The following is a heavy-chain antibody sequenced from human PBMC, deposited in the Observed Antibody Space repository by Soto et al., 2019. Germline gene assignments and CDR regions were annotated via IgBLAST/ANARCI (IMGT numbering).Heavy chain of an antibody. J-gene: IGHJ4*02. CDR3: ARVPAYYYDSSGYYFDY. V-gene: IGHV1-69*13. D-gene: IGHD3-22*01. CDR2: IIPIFGTA. CDR1: GGTFSSYA. Sequence: SVKVSCKASGGTFSSYAISWVRQAPGQGLEWMGGIIPIFGTANYAQKFQGRVTITADESTSTAYMELSSLRSEDTAVYYCARVPAYYYDSSGYYFDYWGQGTLVTVSS.